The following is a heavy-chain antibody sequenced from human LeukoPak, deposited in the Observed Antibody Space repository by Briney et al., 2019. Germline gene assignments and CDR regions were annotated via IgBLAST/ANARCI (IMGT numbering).Heavy chain of an antibody. D-gene: IGHD3-22*01. CDR2: IYYSGST. V-gene: IGHV4-59*01. CDR3: ASVVVVIDFFDY. J-gene: IGHJ4*02. Sequence: SETLSLTCTVSGGSISSYYWSWIRQPPGKGLEWIGYIYYSGSTNYNPSLKSRVTISVDTSKNQFSLKLSSVTAADTAVYYCASVVVVIDFFDYWGQGTLVTVSS. CDR1: GGSISSYY.